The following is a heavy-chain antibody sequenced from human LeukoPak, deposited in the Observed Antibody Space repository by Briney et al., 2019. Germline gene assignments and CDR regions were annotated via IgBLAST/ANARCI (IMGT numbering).Heavy chain of an antibody. J-gene: IGHJ4*02. CDR2: INHSGST. CDR1: GGSFSGYY. Sequence: SETLSLTCAVYGGSFSGYYWSWIRQPPGKGLGWIGEINHSGSTNYNPSLKSRVTISVDTSKNQFSLKLSSVTAADTAVYYCARGPSANQPSDAPTETLDYWGQGTLVTVSS. V-gene: IGHV4-34*01. D-gene: IGHD1-14*01. CDR3: ARGPSANQPSDAPTETLDY.